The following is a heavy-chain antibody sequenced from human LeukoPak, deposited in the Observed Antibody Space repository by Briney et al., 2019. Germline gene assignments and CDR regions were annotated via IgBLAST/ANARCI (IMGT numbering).Heavy chain of an antibody. V-gene: IGHV3-23*01. CDR2: ISGSGGST. CDR3: AKVYSLLWFGELSGPFDY. Sequence: AGGSLRLSCAASGFTFSSYAMSWVRQAPGKGLEWVSAISGSGGSTYYADSVKGRFTISRDNSKNTLYLQMNSLRAEDTAVYYCAKVYSLLWFGELSGPFDYWGQGTLVTVSS. D-gene: IGHD3-10*01. CDR1: GFTFSSYA. J-gene: IGHJ4*02.